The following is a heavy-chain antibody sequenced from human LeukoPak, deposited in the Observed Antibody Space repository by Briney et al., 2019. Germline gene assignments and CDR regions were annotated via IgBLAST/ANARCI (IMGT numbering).Heavy chain of an antibody. CDR3: ARDPVYYGDIPRGFDL. D-gene: IGHD4-17*01. V-gene: IGHV4-59*01. J-gene: IGHJ5*02. Sequence: SETLSLTCTVSGGSIGSYYWSWIRQPPGKGLEWIGHIYNTGSTDYNPSLKSRVTISADTSKNQFSLKLTSVTAADTAVYYCARDPVYYGDIPRGFDLWGQGTLVTVSS. CDR2: IYNTGST. CDR1: GGSIGSYY.